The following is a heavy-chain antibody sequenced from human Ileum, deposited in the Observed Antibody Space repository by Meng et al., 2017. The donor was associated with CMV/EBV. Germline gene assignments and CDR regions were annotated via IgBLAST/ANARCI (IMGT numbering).Heavy chain of an antibody. D-gene: IGHD1-7*01. CDR2: INPNNGDT. Sequence: QVVLAQCGTEVKEPGASGKASCKASRYTFNAYYIHWVRQAPGQGLEGLGWINPNNGDTNYAQKFQGGVTTTRDTSINTAYMEVTSADTAVYYCARGANYASYRVDYWGQGTLVTVSS. V-gene: IGHV1-2*02. CDR3: ARGANYASYRVDY. J-gene: IGHJ4*02. CDR1: RYTFNAYY.